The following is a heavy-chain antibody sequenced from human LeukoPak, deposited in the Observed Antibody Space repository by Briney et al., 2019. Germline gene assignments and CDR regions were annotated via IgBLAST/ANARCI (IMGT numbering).Heavy chain of an antibody. V-gene: IGHV1-46*01. CDR1: GYTFTSYG. Sequence: ASVKVSCKASGYTFTSYGISWVRQAPGQGLEWMGIINPSGGSTSYAQKFQGRVTMTRDTSTSTVYMELSSLRSEDTAVYYCARRSGYYPGYYYYGMDVWGQGTTVTVSS. D-gene: IGHD3-3*01. CDR3: ARRSGYYPGYYYYGMDV. CDR2: INPSGGST. J-gene: IGHJ6*02.